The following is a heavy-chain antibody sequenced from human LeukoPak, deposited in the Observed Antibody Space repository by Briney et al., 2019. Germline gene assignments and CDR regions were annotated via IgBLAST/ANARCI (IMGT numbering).Heavy chain of an antibody. CDR1: GFTFSSYS. D-gene: IGHD3-22*01. CDR3: ARGNFFDSSGTFDY. V-gene: IGHV3-21*01. J-gene: IGHJ4*02. CDR2: ISSSSSYI. Sequence: GGSLRLSCAASGFTFSSYSMSWVRQAPGKGLEWVSSISSSSSYIYYADSVKGRFTISRDNAENSLYLQMNSLRAEDTAVYYCARGNFFDSSGTFDYWGQGILVTVSS.